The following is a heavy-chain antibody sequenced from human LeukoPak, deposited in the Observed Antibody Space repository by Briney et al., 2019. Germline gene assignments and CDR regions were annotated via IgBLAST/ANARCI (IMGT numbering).Heavy chain of an antibody. V-gene: IGHV1-69*13. Sequence: SVKVSCKTSGGTFSSYAISWVRQAPGQGLEWMGGIIPIFGTANYAQKFQGRVTITADESTSTAYMELSSLRSEDTAVYYCARGQDTAMVTPLYYWGQGTLVTVSS. CDR1: GGTFSSYA. J-gene: IGHJ4*02. CDR2: IIPIFGTA. CDR3: ARGQDTAMVTPLYY. D-gene: IGHD5-18*01.